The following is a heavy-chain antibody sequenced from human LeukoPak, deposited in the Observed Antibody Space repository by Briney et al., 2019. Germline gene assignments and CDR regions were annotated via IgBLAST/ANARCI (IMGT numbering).Heavy chain of an antibody. CDR1: GFPFSSSA. CDR3: ARASYSSGWRVYFDY. Sequence: KPGGSLRLSCAASGFPFSSSAMNWVRQAPGKGLEWVSSINNVGSHIYYAGSVRGRFTISRDNAKNSLYLQMSSLRAEDTAVYYCARASYSSGWRVYFDYWGQGTLVTVSS. CDR2: INNVGSHI. V-gene: IGHV3-21*01. D-gene: IGHD6-19*01. J-gene: IGHJ4*02.